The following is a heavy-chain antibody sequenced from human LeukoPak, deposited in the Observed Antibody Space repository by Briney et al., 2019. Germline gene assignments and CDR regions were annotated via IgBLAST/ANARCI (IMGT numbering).Heavy chain of an antibody. CDR1: GGTFSSYA. Sequence: SVKVSXKASGGTFSSYAISWVRQAPGQGLEWMGGIIPIFGTANYAQKFQGRVTITAVESTSTAYMELSSLRSEDTAVYYCARDAPPLAGTTVYWGQGTLVTVSS. D-gene: IGHD1-1*01. V-gene: IGHV1-69*01. CDR3: ARDAPPLAGTTVY. CDR2: IIPIFGTA. J-gene: IGHJ4*02.